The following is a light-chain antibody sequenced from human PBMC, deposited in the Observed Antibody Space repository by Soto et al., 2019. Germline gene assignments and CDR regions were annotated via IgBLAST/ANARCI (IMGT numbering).Light chain of an antibody. V-gene: IGKV1-5*03. CDR1: QSISSW. J-gene: IGKJ2*02. CDR2: KAS. CDR3: QQYNSYPCT. Sequence: DIPMTQSPSTLSASVGDRVTITCRASQSISSWLAWYQQKPGKAPKLLIYKASSLESGVPSRFSGSGSGTEFTLTISSLHPDDFATYYCQQYNSYPCTFGQGTKLEIK.